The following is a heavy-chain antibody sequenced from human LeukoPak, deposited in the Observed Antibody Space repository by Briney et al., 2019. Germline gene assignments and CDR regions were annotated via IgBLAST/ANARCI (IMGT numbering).Heavy chain of an antibody. J-gene: IGHJ4*02. Sequence: GGSLRLSCAASGFSFSSHWMHWVRQAPGKGLVWVSRIKSDGSTTSYADAVKGRFTVSRDNAKNTQSLHMNSLRAEDTAVYYCARDGGYGAFDYWGQGTLVTVSS. CDR1: GFSFSSHW. D-gene: IGHD3-16*01. CDR2: IKSDGSTT. V-gene: IGHV3-74*01. CDR3: ARDGGYGAFDY.